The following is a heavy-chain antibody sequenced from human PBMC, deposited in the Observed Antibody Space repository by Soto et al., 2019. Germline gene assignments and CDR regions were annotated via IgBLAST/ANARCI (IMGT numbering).Heavy chain of an antibody. V-gene: IGHV4-59*01. D-gene: IGHD6-19*01. CDR1: GGSISSYY. J-gene: IGHJ6*02. Sequence: PSETLSLTCTVSGGSISSYYWSWIRQPPGKGLEWIGYIYYSGSTNYNPPLKSRVTISVDTSKNQFSLKLSSVTAADTAVYYCASLSSGSYYYYGMDVWGQGTTVTSP. CDR3: ASLSSGSYYYYGMDV. CDR2: IYYSGST.